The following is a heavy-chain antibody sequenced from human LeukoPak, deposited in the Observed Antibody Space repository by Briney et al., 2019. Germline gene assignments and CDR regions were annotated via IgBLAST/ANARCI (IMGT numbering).Heavy chain of an antibody. V-gene: IGHV4-38-2*02. CDR3: ASRYFDWLPVF. D-gene: IGHD3-9*01. J-gene: IGHJ4*02. CDR2: IYHSGST. CDR1: GYSISSGYY. Sequence: PSETLSLTCTVSGYSISSGYYWGWIRQPPGKGLEWIGSIYHSGSTYYNPSLKSRVTISVDTSKNQFSLKLSSVTAADTAVYYCASRYFDWLPVFWGQGTLVTVSS.